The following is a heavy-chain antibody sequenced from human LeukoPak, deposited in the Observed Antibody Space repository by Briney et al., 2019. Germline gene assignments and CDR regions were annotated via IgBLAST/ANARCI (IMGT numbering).Heavy chain of an antibody. Sequence: WASVKVSCKASGYTFTSYGISWVRQAPGQGLEWMGWISAYNGNTNYAQKLQGRATMTTDTSTSTAYMELRSLRSDDTAVYYCARSRAHMITFGGVIAPPLKSWGQGTLVTVSS. V-gene: IGHV1-18*01. J-gene: IGHJ5*02. CDR2: ISAYNGNT. CDR1: GYTFTSYG. D-gene: IGHD3-16*02. CDR3: ARSRAHMITFGGVIAPPLKS.